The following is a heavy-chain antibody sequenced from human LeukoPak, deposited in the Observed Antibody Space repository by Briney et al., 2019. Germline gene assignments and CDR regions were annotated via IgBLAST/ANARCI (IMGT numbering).Heavy chain of an antibody. CDR1: GGSITGYY. V-gene: IGHV4-4*07. CDR3: AREDPQTTVPEGLDV. D-gene: IGHD4-17*01. Sequence: SETLSLTCTVSGGSITGYYWTWIRQPARKGLEWIGRVSDTGRTYYHPSLKSRGTISEDTSKNQFSLKLTSVTAADTAIYYCAREDPQTTVPEGLDVWGQGTTVTVSS. CDR2: VSDTGRT. J-gene: IGHJ6*02.